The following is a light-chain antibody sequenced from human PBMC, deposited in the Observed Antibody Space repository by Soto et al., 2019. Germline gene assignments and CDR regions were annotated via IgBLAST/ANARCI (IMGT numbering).Light chain of an antibody. Sequence: QSALTQPASVSGSPGQSSTISCTGTSSDVGGYNYVSWYQQHPGKAPKLMIYEVSNRPSGFSNRFSGSKTGNTASLTISGLQAEDEADYYCSSYTSSSTPYVFGTGTKLTVL. CDR2: EVS. CDR3: SSYTSSSTPYV. CDR1: SSDVGGYNY. V-gene: IGLV2-14*01. J-gene: IGLJ1*01.